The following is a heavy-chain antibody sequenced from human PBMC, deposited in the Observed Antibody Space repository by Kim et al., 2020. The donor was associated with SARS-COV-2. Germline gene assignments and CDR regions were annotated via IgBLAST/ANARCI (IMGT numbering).Heavy chain of an antibody. D-gene: IGHD3-10*01. J-gene: IGHJ5*02. CDR2: GSRK. CDR3: ARDGAS. V-gene: IGHV3-7*01. Sequence: GSRKSNANPVRGRFTISRDNAESSLYLQMNSLRAEDTAMYYCARDGASWGQGTLVTVSS.